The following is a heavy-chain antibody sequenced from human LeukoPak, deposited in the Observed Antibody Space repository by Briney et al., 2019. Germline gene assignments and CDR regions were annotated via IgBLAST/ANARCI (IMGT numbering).Heavy chain of an antibody. D-gene: IGHD1-26*01. V-gene: IGHV1-18*01. CDR3: ARVRGSYYYYYGMDV. J-gene: IGHJ6*02. CDR2: ISAYNGNT. Sequence: ASVKVSCKASGYTFTSYGISWVRQAPGQGLEWMGWISAYNGNTNYAQKLQGRVTMTTDTSTSTAYMELRSLRSDDTAVYYCARVRGSYYYYYGMDVWGQGTTVTVSS. CDR1: GYTFTSYG.